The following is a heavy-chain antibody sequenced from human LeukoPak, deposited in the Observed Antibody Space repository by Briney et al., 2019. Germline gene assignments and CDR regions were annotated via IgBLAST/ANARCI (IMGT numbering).Heavy chain of an antibody. D-gene: IGHD2-2*01. CDR2: ISSSRSYI. Sequence: GGSLRLSCADSGFTFSSYSMNWVRQAPGKGLEWVSSISSSRSYIYYADSVKGRFTISRDNAKNSLYLQMNSLRAQDTAVYYCAGTIVVVPAAIEYSSSWEDYWGQGTLVTVSS. V-gene: IGHV3-21*01. J-gene: IGHJ4*02. CDR3: AGTIVVVPAAIEYSSSWEDY. CDR1: GFTFSSYS.